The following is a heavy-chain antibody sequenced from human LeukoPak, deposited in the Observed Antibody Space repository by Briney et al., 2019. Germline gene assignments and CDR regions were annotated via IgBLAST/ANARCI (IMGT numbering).Heavy chain of an antibody. CDR3: AEDIHSSRTLDY. D-gene: IGHD6-13*01. J-gene: IGHJ4*02. Sequence: PGGSLRLSCAASGFTFDDYTMHWVRQAPGKGLEWVSLISWDGGSTYYADSVKGRFTISRDNSKNSLYLQMNSLRTEDTALYYCAEDIHSSRTLDYWGQGTLVTVSS. V-gene: IGHV3-43*01. CDR2: ISWDGGST. CDR1: GFTFDDYT.